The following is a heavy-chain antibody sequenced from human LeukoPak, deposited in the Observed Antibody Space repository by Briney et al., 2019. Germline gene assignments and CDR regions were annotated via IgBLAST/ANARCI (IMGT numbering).Heavy chain of an antibody. CDR2: ISGTGGST. Sequence: GGSLRLSCAASGFTLRTYDMSWVRQAPGKGLEWVSGISGTGGSTYYADSVKGWFTISRDNSKNTQYLQMNSLRAEDTAVYYCARKDIASWYFDYWGQGTLVTVSS. D-gene: IGHD2-15*01. CDR3: ARKDIASWYFDY. CDR1: GFTLRTYD. V-gene: IGHV3-23*01. J-gene: IGHJ4*02.